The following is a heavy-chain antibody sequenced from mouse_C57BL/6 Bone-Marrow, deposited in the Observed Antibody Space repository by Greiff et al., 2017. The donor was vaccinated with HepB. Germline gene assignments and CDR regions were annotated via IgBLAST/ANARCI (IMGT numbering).Heavy chain of an antibody. CDR1: GFSLTSYG. D-gene: IGHD2-4*01. V-gene: IGHV2-5*01. CDR3: AKNKADYDEAAWFAY. Sequence: VNVVESGPGLVQPSQSLSITCTVSGFSLTSYGVHWVRQSPGKGLEWLGVIWRGGSTDYNAAFMSRLSITKDNSKSQVFFKMNSLQADDTAIYYCAKNKADYDEAAWFAYWGQGTLVTVSA. J-gene: IGHJ3*01. CDR2: IWRGGST.